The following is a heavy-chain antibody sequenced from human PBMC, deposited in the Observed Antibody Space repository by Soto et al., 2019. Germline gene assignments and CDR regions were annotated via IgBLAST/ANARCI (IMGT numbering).Heavy chain of an antibody. Sequence: GGSLRLSCAASGFTLSSYWMHWVRQAPGKGLEWVSRINTEGTSTVYADSVKGRFTISRDNAKNMLYVQMTSLRAEDTALYYCTRGLENYSYFDIWGQGILVTVSS. CDR2: INTEGTST. CDR3: TRGLENYSYFDI. CDR1: GFTLSSYW. V-gene: IGHV3-74*01. J-gene: IGHJ4*02. D-gene: IGHD1-7*01.